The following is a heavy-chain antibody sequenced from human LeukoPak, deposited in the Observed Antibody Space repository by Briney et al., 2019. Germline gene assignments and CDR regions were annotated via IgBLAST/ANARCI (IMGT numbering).Heavy chain of an antibody. CDR3: ARGQGGVYYYYYMDV. Sequence: SVKVSCKASGGTFSSYAISWVRQAPGQGLEWMGGIIPIFGTANYAQKFQGRVTITADKSTSTAYMELSSLRAEDTAVYYCARGQGGVYYYYYMDVWGKGTTVTVSS. CDR1: GGTFSSYA. CDR2: IIPIFGTA. V-gene: IGHV1-69*06. J-gene: IGHJ6*03. D-gene: IGHD3-10*01.